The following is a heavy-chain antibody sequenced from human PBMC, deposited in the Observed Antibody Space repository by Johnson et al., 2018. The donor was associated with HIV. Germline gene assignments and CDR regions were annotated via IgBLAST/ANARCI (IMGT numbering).Heavy chain of an antibody. D-gene: IGHD3-10*01. V-gene: IGHV3-11*04. Sequence: QVQLVESGGGLVKPGGSLRLSCATSGFTFSDYYMSWIRQPPGKGLEWLSYISSSGSTIYYADSVKGRFPISRDNAKNTLYLQLNILRSEDTAVYYCAKGSVGELSLDAFDIWGHGTMVTVSS. CDR3: AKGSVGELSLDAFDI. CDR2: ISSSGSTI. CDR1: GFTFSDYY. J-gene: IGHJ3*02.